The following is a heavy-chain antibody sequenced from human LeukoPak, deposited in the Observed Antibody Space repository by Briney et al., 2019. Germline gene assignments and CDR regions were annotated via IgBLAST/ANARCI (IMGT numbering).Heavy chain of an antibody. D-gene: IGHD3-16*02. J-gene: IGHJ4*02. Sequence: PGGSLRLSCVASGFTFSSYTMNWVRQAPGKGLEWVSSISTGSSYIYYADSVKGRFTISRDSAKNSLYLQMNSLRAEDTAVYYCAREYRSFDYWGQGTLVTVSS. V-gene: IGHV3-21*06. CDR2: ISTGSSYI. CDR3: AREYRSFDY. CDR1: GFTFSSYT.